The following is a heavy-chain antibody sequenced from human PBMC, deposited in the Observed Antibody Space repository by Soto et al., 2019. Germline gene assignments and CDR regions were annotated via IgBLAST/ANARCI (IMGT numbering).Heavy chain of an antibody. J-gene: IGHJ4*02. CDR1: SGSISGYY. CDR2: IYYSGST. D-gene: IGHD5-12*01. Sequence: SETLSLTCTVSSGSISGYYWSWLRQPPGKGLEWIGYIYYSGSTNYNPSLKSRVSISVDTSKNQFSLKLSSVTAADTAVYFCARHRYGIYGMYIDYWGQGTLVTVSS. V-gene: IGHV4-59*08. CDR3: ARHRYGIYGMYIDY.